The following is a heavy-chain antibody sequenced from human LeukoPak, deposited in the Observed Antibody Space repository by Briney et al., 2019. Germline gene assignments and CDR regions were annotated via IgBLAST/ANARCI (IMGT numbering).Heavy chain of an antibody. CDR2: ISTSRSYI. J-gene: IGHJ4*02. V-gene: IGHV3-21*01. Sequence: VGSLRISGAASGFTFSSYSMNWVRQAPGQGLEWDSSISTSRSYIYYAGSVKVRFTSSRDNANNSLNLQMNSLRAEDTGVYYSARAGYGDYVAHDYWGQRTLVTVSS. CDR3: ARAGYGDYVAHDY. D-gene: IGHD4-17*01. CDR1: GFTFSSYS.